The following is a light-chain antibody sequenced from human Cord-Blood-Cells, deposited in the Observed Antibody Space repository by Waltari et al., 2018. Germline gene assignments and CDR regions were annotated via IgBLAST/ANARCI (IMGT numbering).Light chain of an antibody. CDR2: AAS. CDR3: QQSYSNPDT. CDR1: QSISSY. J-gene: IGKJ2*01. Sequence: IQMTQSPSPLSASVGDRVPITCRASQSISSYLNWYQQKPGKAPKLLIYAASSLQSGVPSRFSGSGSGTDFTLTISSLQPEDFATYYCQQSYSNPDTFGQGTKLEIK. V-gene: IGKV1-39*01.